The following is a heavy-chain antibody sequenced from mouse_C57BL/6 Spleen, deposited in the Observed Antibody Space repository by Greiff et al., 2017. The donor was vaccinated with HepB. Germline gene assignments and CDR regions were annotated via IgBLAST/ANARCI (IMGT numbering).Heavy chain of an antibody. CDR2: ISYDGSN. CDR1: GYSITSGYY. J-gene: IGHJ2*01. CDR3: AKIDDDFDY. D-gene: IGHD2-3*01. Sequence: EVQLQESGPGLVKPSQSLSLTCSVTGYSITSGYYWNWIRQFPGNKLEWMGYISYDGSNNYNPSLKNRISITRDTSNNQFFLKLNSVTTEDTATYYCAKIDDDFDYWGQGTTLTVSS. V-gene: IGHV3-6*01.